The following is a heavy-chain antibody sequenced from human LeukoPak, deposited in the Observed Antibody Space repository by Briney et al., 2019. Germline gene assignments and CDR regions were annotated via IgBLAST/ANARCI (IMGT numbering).Heavy chain of an antibody. D-gene: IGHD6-19*01. CDR2: IYTSGST. Sequence: PSETLSLTCTVSGGSISSYYWSWIRQPAGKGLEWIGRIYTSGSTNYNPSLKSRVTMSVDTSKNQFSLKLSSVTAADTAVYYCARRNSSGWSLAAFDIWGQGTMVTVSS. J-gene: IGHJ3*02. CDR1: GGSISSYY. V-gene: IGHV4-4*07. CDR3: ARRNSSGWSLAAFDI.